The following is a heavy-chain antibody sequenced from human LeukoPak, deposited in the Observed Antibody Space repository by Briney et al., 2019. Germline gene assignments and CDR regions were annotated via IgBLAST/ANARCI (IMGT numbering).Heavy chain of an antibody. CDR3: ARDKIVGATYFDY. CDR2: IKQDGSEK. D-gene: IGHD1-26*01. CDR1: GFTFNNYW. Sequence: GGSLRLSCAASGFTFNNYWMNWVRQAPGKGLEWVANIKQDGSEKYYVDSVKGRFTISRDNAKNSLYLQMNSLRAEDTAVYYCARDKIVGATYFDYWGQGTLVTVSS. V-gene: IGHV3-7*01. J-gene: IGHJ4*02.